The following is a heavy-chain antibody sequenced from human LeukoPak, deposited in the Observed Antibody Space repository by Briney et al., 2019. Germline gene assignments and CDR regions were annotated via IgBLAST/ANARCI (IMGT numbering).Heavy chain of an antibody. D-gene: IGHD3-3*01. V-gene: IGHV4-59*01. Sequence: PSGTLSLTCTVSGGSISPYYWSWIRQPPGKGLEWIGFISDSGSTNYSPSLKSRVTISVDTSKNQFSLKLSSVTAADTAVYYCARTTTIYGVVYYFNSWGQGTLVTVSS. CDR3: ARTTTIYGVVYYFNS. CDR1: GGSISPYY. CDR2: ISDSGST. J-gene: IGHJ4*02.